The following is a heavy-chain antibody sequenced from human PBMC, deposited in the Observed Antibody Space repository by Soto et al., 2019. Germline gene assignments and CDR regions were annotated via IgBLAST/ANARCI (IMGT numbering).Heavy chain of an antibody. CDR2: ISYDGSNK. Sequence: QVQLVESGGGVVQPGRSLRLSCAASGFTFSSYGMHWVRQAPGKGLEWVAVISYDGSNKYYADSVKGRFTIARDNSKNTLYLQMSSLRAEDTAVYYCVKDGSSGWPYYYGLDVWGQGNSVTVSS. J-gene: IGHJ6*02. CDR3: VKDGSSGWPYYYGLDV. D-gene: IGHD6-19*01. CDR1: GFTFSSYG. V-gene: IGHV3-30*18.